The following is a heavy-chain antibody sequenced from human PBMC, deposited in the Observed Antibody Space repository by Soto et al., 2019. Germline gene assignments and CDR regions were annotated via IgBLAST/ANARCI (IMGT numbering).Heavy chain of an antibody. Sequence: AASVKVSCKASGYTFTSYGISWVRQAPGQGLEWMGWISAYNGNTNYAQKLQGRVTMTTDTSTSTAYMELRSLRSDDTAVYYCARDKSRGDILTGYYYYYYYYGMDVWGQGITVTVSS. J-gene: IGHJ6*02. D-gene: IGHD3-9*01. CDR2: ISAYNGNT. CDR3: ARDKSRGDILTGYYYYYYYYGMDV. CDR1: GYTFTSYG. V-gene: IGHV1-18*04.